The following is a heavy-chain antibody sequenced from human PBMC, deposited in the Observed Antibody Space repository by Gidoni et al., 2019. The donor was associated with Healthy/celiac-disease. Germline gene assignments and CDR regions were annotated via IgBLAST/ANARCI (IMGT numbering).Heavy chain of an antibody. J-gene: IGHJ4*02. CDR1: GFTFSSYE. V-gene: IGHV3-48*03. Sequence: EVQLLESGGGLVQPGGSLSLSCAASGFTFSSYEMNWVRQAPGKGLDWVSYISSSGSTIYYADSVKGRFTISRDNAKNSLYLQMNSLRAEDTAVYYCARGRGIAAAGYFDYWGQGTLVTVSS. D-gene: IGHD6-13*01. CDR3: ARGRGIAAAGYFDY. CDR2: ISSSGSTI.